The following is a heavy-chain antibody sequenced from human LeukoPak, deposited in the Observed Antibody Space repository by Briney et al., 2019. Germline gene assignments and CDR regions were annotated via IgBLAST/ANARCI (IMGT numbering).Heavy chain of an antibody. CDR2: ISGSGGST. D-gene: IGHD1-1*01. Sequence: GGSLRLSCAASGFTFSSYAMSWVRQAPGKGLEWVSAISGSGGSTYYADSVKGRFTISRDNAKNSLYLQMNSLRDEDTAEYYCARASGERQALDYWGQGTLVTVSS. CDR3: ARASGERQALDY. V-gene: IGHV3-23*01. CDR1: GFTFSSYA. J-gene: IGHJ4*02.